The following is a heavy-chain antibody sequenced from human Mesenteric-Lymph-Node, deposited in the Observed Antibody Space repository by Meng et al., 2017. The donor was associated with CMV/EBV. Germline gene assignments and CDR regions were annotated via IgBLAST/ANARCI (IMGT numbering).Heavy chain of an antibody. Sequence: GGSLRLSCAASGFTFSSYAMHWVRQAPGKGLEWVALISYDRSFKYYADSVKGRFTISRDNSKNTLFLQMNSLRAEDTAVYYCAKDESGNPYGMDVWGQGTTVTVSS. CDR2: ISYDRSFK. D-gene: IGHD1-14*01. V-gene: IGHV3-30*04. J-gene: IGHJ6*02. CDR1: GFTFSSYA. CDR3: AKDESGNPYGMDV.